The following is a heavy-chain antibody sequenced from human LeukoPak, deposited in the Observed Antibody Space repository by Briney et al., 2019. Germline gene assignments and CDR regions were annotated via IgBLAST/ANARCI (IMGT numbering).Heavy chain of an antibody. D-gene: IGHD3-16*02. CDR1: GFTFSSYW. Sequence: GSLRLSCAASGFTFSSYWMSWVRQAPGKGLEWVANIKQDGSEKYYVDSVKGRFTISRDNAKNSLYLQMNSLRAEDTAVYYCARDRGYDYVWGSYRYTGAFDIWGQGTMVTVSS. CDR2: IKQDGSEK. J-gene: IGHJ3*02. V-gene: IGHV3-7*01. CDR3: ARDRGYDYVWGSYRYTGAFDI.